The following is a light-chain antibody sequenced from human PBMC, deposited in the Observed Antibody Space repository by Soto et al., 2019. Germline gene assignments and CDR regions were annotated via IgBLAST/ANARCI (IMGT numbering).Light chain of an antibody. CDR3: QQYGSPPWT. CDR2: GAS. V-gene: IGKV3-20*01. Sequence: EIVLTQSPGTLSLSPGERATLSCRASQSIKSNLLAWYQQKAGQAPRLLIFGASNRATGIPDRISGSGSGTDFTLTISRLEPEDFAVYYCQQYGSPPWTFGQGTKVDIK. CDR1: QSIKSNL. J-gene: IGKJ1*01.